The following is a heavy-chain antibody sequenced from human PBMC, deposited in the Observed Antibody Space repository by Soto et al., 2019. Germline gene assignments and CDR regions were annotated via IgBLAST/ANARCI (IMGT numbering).Heavy chain of an antibody. CDR1: GYSISSGYY. Sequence: SETLSLTCAVSGYSISSGYYWGWIRQPPGKGLEWIGGIYHSGSTYYNPSLKSRVTISVDTSKNQFSLKLSSVTAADTAVYYCARTMITMELYGMDVWGQGTTVTVSS. V-gene: IGHV4-38-2*01. J-gene: IGHJ6*02. CDR2: IYHSGST. CDR3: ARTMITMELYGMDV. D-gene: IGHD1-7*01.